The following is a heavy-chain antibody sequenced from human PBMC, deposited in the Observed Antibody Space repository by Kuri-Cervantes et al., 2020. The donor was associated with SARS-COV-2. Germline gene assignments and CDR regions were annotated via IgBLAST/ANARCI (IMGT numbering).Heavy chain of an antibody. J-gene: IGHJ6*03. CDR2: ISYDGSNK. D-gene: IGHD3-16*01. V-gene: IGHV3-30-3*01. CDR3: ARDLWGSPGYMDV. Sequence: GGSLRLSCAASGFTFSSYAMHWVRQAPGKGLEWVAVISYDGSNKYYADSVKGRFTISRDNSKNTLYLQMNGLRAEDTAVYYCARDLWGSPGYMDVWGKGTTVTVSS. CDR1: GFTFSSYA.